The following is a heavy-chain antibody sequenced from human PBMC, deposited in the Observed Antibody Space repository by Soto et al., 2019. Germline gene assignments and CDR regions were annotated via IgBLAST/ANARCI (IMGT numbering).Heavy chain of an antibody. J-gene: IGHJ4*02. CDR1: GFTFSSYA. CDR3: AKSAGSNAYYPNDY. D-gene: IGHD3-16*01. V-gene: IGHV3-23*01. Sequence: EGQLLESGGGLVQPGGSLRLSCAASGFTFSSYAMTWVRQAPGKGLEWVSSISGSGISTYYADSVKGRFTISRDYSKTTLDLQMNSMRAEDAAVYYCAKSAGSNAYYPNDYWGQGALGTVSS. CDR2: ISGSGIST.